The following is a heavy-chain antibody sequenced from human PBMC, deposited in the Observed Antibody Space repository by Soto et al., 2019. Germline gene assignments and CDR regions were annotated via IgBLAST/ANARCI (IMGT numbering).Heavy chain of an antibody. Sequence: EVRLVESGGGLVQPGGSLRLSCAASGVTVGNNYMSWVRQAPGKGLEWVSVTYSGGYTRYEDSVKGSFTMSRDSTKNTVYLQMDSLRAEDTAVYFCARNVPVTALGYWGQGSLVTVSS. V-gene: IGHV3-66*01. J-gene: IGHJ4*02. CDR1: GVTVGNNY. D-gene: IGHD4-17*01. CDR2: TYSGGYT. CDR3: ARNVPVTALGY.